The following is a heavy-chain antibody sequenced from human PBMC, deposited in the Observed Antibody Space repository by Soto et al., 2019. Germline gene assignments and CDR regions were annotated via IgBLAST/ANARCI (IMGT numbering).Heavy chain of an antibody. D-gene: IGHD2-2*02. CDR1: GYTFTSYY. CDR3: AREPRVYCSSTSCYRHYYYYGMDV. CDR2: INPSGGST. V-gene: IGHV1-46*01. J-gene: IGHJ6*02. Sequence: QVQLVQSGAEVKKPGASVKVSCKASGYTFTSYYMHWVRQAPGQGLEWMGIINPSGGSTSYAQKFQGRVTMTRDTSTSTVYMGLSSLRSEDTAVYYCAREPRVYCSSTSCYRHYYYYGMDVWGQGTTVTVSS.